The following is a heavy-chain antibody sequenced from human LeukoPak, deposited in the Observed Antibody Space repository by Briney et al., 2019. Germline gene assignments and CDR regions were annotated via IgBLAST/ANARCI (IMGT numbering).Heavy chain of an antibody. J-gene: IGHJ6*04. CDR3: AELGITMIGGV. CDR1: GFTFSDYH. D-gene: IGHD3-10*02. V-gene: IGHV3-21*01. CDR2: ISTSNSYI. Sequence: GGSLRLSCVVSGFTFSDYHMNWVRQAPGKGLEWVSSISTSNSYIYYADSLTGRFTISRDNAKNTLYLQMNSLRAEDTAVYYCAELGITMIGGVWGKGTTVTISS.